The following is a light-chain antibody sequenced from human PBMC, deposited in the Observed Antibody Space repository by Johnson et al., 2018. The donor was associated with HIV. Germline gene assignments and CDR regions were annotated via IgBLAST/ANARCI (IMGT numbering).Light chain of an antibody. CDR3: GTWDSSLISNV. CDR2: DNN. Sequence: QSVLTQPPSVSAAPGQKVTISCSGSNSNIGNNYVSWYQQLPGTAPKLLIYDNNKRPSGIPDRFSGSKSGTSATLGITGLQTGDEADYYCGTWDSSLISNVFGPGTKATLL. J-gene: IGLJ1*01. CDR1: NSNIGNNY. V-gene: IGLV1-51*01.